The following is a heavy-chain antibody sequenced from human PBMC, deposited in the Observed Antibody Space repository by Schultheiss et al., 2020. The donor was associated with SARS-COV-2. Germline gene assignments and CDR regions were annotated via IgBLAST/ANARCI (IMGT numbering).Heavy chain of an antibody. D-gene: IGHD4-11*01. J-gene: IGHJ6*02. Sequence: SVKVSCKASGYTFTGYYMHWVRQAPGQGLEWMGGIIPIFGTANYAQKFQGRVTITADKSTSTAYMELSSLRSEDTAVYYCARPSILYYYYYGMDVWGQGTTVTVSS. V-gene: IGHV1-69*06. CDR1: GYTFTGYY. CDR3: ARPSILYYYYYGMDV. CDR2: IIPIFGTA.